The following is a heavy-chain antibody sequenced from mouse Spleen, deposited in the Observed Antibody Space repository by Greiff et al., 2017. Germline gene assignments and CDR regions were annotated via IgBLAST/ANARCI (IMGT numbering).Heavy chain of an antibody. CDR1: GYTFTDYN. D-gene: IGHD1-1*01. J-gene: IGHJ4*01. CDR2: INPNNGGT. V-gene: IGHV1-22*01. Sequence: EVQLQQSGPELVKPGASVKMSCKASGYTFTDYNMHWVKQSHGKSLEWIGYINPNNGGTSYNQKFKGKATLTVNKSSSTAYMELRSLTSEDSAVYYCAREKSYYYGSSFYAMDYWGQGTSVTGSS. CDR3: AREKSYYYGSSFYAMDY.